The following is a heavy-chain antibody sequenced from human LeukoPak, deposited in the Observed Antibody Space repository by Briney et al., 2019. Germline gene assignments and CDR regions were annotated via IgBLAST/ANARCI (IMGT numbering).Heavy chain of an antibody. D-gene: IGHD6-13*01. V-gene: IGHV3-7*04. Sequence: GGSLRLSCAASGFTFSNYWMSWVRQAPGSGLEWVANIKKDGSEKYYVGSVKGRFTISRDNPKNSLYLQMDSLRAEDTAVYYCVRDYLIVAAAGTANFDYWGQGTLVTVSS. CDR1: GFTFSNYW. J-gene: IGHJ4*02. CDR2: IKKDGSEK. CDR3: VRDYLIVAAAGTANFDY.